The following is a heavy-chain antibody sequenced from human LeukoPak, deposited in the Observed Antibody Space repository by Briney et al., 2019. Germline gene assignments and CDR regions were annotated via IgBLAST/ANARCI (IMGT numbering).Heavy chain of an antibody. J-gene: IGHJ3*02. CDR1: GGSISSYY. D-gene: IGHD7-27*01. Sequence: PSETLSLTCTVSGGSISSYYWSWIRQPPGKGLEWIGYIYYSGSTNYNPSLKSRVTISVDTSKNQFSLNLNSVTAADTAVYYCAQNWGSYAFDIWGRGTMVTVSS. V-gene: IGHV4-59*01. CDR3: AQNWGSYAFDI. CDR2: IYYSGST.